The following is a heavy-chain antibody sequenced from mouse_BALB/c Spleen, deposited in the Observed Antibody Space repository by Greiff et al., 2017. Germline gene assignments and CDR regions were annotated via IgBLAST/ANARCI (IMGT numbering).Heavy chain of an antibody. CDR2: IDPSDSYT. CDR3: FYGNFYAMDY. J-gene: IGHJ4*01. D-gene: IGHD2-1*01. Sequence: VQLQQPGAELVKPGASVKLSCKASGYTFTSYWMHWVKQRPGQGLEWIGEIDPSDSYTNYNQKFKGKATLTVDKSSSTAYMQLSSLTSEDSAVYYCFYGNFYAMDYWGQGTSVTVSS. CDR1: GYTFTSYW. V-gene: IGHV1-69*02.